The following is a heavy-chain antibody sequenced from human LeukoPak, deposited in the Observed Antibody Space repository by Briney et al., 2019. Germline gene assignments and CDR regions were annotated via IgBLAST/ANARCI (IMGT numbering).Heavy chain of an antibody. J-gene: IGHJ2*01. V-gene: IGHV4-59*11. Sequence: PSETLSLTCTVSGGSISSHYWSWIRQPPGKGLEWIGYIYYSGSTNYNPSLKSRVTISVDTSKNQFSLKLSSVTAADTAVYYCARIVPDWYLDLWGRGTLVTVSS. CDR3: ARIVPDWYLDL. D-gene: IGHD6-6*01. CDR2: IYYSGST. CDR1: GGSISSHY.